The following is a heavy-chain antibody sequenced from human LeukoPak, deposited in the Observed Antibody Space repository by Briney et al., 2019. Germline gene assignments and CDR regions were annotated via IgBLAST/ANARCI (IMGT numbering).Heavy chain of an antibody. Sequence: PGGSLRLSCAASGFTVSSNYMSWVRQAPGKGLEWVAFIRYDGSNKYYADSVKGRFTISRDNSKNTLYLQMNSLRAEDTAVYYCAKDDYYDSSGYGHGAFDIWGQGTMVTVSS. CDR2: IRYDGSNK. CDR3: AKDDYYDSSGYGHGAFDI. V-gene: IGHV3-30*02. CDR1: GFTVSSNY. J-gene: IGHJ3*02. D-gene: IGHD3-22*01.